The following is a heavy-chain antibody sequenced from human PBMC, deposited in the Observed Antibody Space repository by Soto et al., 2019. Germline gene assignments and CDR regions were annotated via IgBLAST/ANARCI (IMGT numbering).Heavy chain of an antibody. Sequence: QVHLVQSGAEVKKPGASVKVSCKASNETLTTYGISWVRQAPGQGLEWMGWVSGYRGHSSSAQEFQDRVIMPTDTSTNTAYMELRSLTSDDSAVYFCARDSSSSGYYYGMDVWGQGTTVTVSS. CDR2: VSGYRGHS. D-gene: IGHD6-6*01. CDR1: NETLTTYG. V-gene: IGHV1-18*01. CDR3: ARDSSSSGYYYGMDV. J-gene: IGHJ6*02.